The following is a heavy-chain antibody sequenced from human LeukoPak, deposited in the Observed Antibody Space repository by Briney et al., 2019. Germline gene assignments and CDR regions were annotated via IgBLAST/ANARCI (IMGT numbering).Heavy chain of an antibody. CDR2: INHSGST. Sequence: PSETLSLTCAVYGGSFSGYYWSWIRQPPGKGLEWIGEINHSGSTNYNPSLKSRVTISVDTSKNQFSLKLSSVTAADTAAYYCARGLAGATSRLCDYWGQGTLVTVSS. J-gene: IGHJ4*02. CDR3: ARGLAGATSRLCDY. V-gene: IGHV4-34*01. D-gene: IGHD1-26*01. CDR1: GGSFSGYY.